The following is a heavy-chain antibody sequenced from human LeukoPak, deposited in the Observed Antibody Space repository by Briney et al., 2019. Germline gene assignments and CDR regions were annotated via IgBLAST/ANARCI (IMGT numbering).Heavy chain of an antibody. CDR1: GFTFSNAW. D-gene: IGHD3-22*01. V-gene: IGHV3-15*01. Sequence: GGSLRLSCAASGFTFSNAWMSWVRQAPGKGLEWVGRIKSRTDGGTTDYAAPVKGRFTISRDDSKNTLYLQMNSLKTEDTAVYYCTADITMTLDYYYYMDVWGKGTTVTVSS. CDR3: TADITMTLDYYYYMDV. J-gene: IGHJ6*03. CDR2: IKSRTDGGTT.